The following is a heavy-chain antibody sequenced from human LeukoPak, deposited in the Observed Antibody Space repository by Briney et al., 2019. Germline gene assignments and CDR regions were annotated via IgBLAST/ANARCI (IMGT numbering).Heavy chain of an antibody. CDR1: GGSISSGDYY. CDR2: IYYSGST. J-gene: IGHJ4*02. V-gene: IGHV4-30-4*01. CDR3: ARVTVTTIDY. Sequence: SETLSLTCIVSGGSISSGDYYWSWIRQPPGKGLEWIGYIYYSGSTYYNPSLKSRVTISVATSKNQFSLKLSSVTAADTAVYYCARVTVTTIDYWGQGTLVTVSS. D-gene: IGHD4-11*01.